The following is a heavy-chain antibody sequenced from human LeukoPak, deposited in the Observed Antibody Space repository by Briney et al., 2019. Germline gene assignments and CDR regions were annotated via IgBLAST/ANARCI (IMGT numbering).Heavy chain of an antibody. CDR1: GFSFTNAW. Sequence: GGSLRLSCTASGFSFTNAWMSWVRQAPGKGLEWVGRIKNKFHGATTDYAGPVKGRITISRDDSQNTLFLEMNSLKTDDTAVYFCAREMPTIETFDIWGQGTLVTVSP. D-gene: IGHD5-24*01. CDR3: AREMPTIETFDI. V-gene: IGHV3-15*01. CDR2: IKNKFHGATT. J-gene: IGHJ3*02.